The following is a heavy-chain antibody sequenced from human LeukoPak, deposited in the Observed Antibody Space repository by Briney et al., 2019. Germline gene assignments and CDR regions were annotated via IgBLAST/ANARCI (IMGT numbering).Heavy chain of an antibody. CDR1: GYTFTDQY. D-gene: IGHD3-22*01. CDR2: INPNSGDT. CDR3: ARATGYYDSSGYYRSFYFDY. J-gene: IGHJ4*02. V-gene: IGHV1-2*02. Sequence: APVKVSCKASGYTFTDQYLHWVRQAPGQGLEWMGWINPNSGDTNYAQKFQGRVTMTRDTSISTAYMELNRLRSDDTAVYYCARATGYYDSSGYYRSFYFDYWGQGSLVTVSS.